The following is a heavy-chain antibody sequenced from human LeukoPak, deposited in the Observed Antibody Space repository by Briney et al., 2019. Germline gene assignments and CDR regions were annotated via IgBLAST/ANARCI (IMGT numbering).Heavy chain of an antibody. CDR2: VSGSGDYT. CDR3: AKEIYAYGSRGFDY. J-gene: IGHJ4*02. V-gene: IGHV3-23*01. Sequence: PGGCLRLACSASQFTFSYYAMTWVRQAQGKGLECVSGVSGSGDYTYYADSVKGRFTISRDNSKNTLYLQLNSLRVEDTAVYYCAKEIYAYGSRGFDYWGQGTLVTVSS. CDR1: QFTFSYYA. D-gene: IGHD3-10*01.